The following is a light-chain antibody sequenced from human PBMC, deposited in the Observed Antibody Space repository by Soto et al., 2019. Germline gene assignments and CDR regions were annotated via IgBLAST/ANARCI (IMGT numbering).Light chain of an antibody. CDR3: QQYGSSPIT. CDR2: DAS. J-gene: IGKJ5*01. V-gene: IGKV3-20*01. Sequence: EMVLTQSPGTLSLSPGERATLSCRASQSVSSNYLAWYQQKPGQAPRLLIYDASSRATGIPDRFSGSGSGTDFALTISRLELEDFAVYYCQQYGSSPITFGQGTRLEIK. CDR1: QSVSSNY.